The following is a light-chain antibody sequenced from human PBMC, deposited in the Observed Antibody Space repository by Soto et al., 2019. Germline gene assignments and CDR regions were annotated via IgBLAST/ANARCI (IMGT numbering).Light chain of an antibody. J-gene: IGLJ1*01. CDR2: EER. Sequence: QSALTQPASVSVSPGQSIAIYSTGTSSDFGAYDYVSWYQQHPDKAPKLIIYEERHRPAGVSTRFAASTSVNTSTLTISGHQTQDEADYYCASHTTSNTRVFGPGPTVTVL. CDR3: ASHTTSNTRV. CDR1: SSDFGAYDY. V-gene: IGLV2-14*03.